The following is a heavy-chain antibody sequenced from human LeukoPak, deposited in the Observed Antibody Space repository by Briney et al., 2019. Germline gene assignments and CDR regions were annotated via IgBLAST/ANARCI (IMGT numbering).Heavy chain of an antibody. CDR2: ISYDGSNK. J-gene: IGHJ4*02. Sequence: GSLRLSCAASGFTFSSYGMHWVRQAPGKGLEWVAVISYDGSNKYYADSVKGRFTISRDNSKNTLYLQMNSLRAEDTAVYYCAKGSSGWYSHVDYWGQGTLVTVSS. D-gene: IGHD6-19*01. CDR1: GFTFSSYG. V-gene: IGHV3-30*18. CDR3: AKGSSGWYSHVDY.